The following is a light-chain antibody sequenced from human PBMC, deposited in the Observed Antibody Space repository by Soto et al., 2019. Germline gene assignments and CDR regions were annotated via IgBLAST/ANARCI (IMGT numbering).Light chain of an antibody. Sequence: EIVLTQSPGTLSLSPGERATLSCRASQSVSSSYLAWYQQKPGQAPRLLIYGASSRATGIPDRFGGSGSGTDLTLTISRLEPEDFAVYYCQQYGGSPTWTFGQGTKVEIK. CDR3: QQYGGSPTWT. CDR1: QSVSSSY. CDR2: GAS. V-gene: IGKV3-20*01. J-gene: IGKJ1*01.